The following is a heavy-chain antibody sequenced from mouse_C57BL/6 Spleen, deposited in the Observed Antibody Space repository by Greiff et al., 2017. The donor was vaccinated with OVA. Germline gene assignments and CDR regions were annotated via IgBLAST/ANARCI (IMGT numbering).Heavy chain of an antibody. CDR1: GFTFSSYG. J-gene: IGHJ4*01. CDR3: ARQRDGYPYYYAMDY. CDR2: ISSGGSYT. D-gene: IGHD2-3*01. V-gene: IGHV5-6*01. Sequence: EVTLVESGGDLVKPGGSLKLSCAASGFTFSSYGMSWVRQTPDKRLEWVATISSGGSYTYYPDSVKGRFTISRDNAKNTLYLQMSSLKSEDTAMYYCARQRDGYPYYYAMDYWGQGTSVTVSS.